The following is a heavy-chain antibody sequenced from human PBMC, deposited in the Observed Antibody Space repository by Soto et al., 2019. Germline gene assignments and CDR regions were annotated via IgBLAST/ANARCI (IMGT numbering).Heavy chain of an antibody. Sequence: GGSLRLSCAASGFLFNTYAMHWVRQAPGKGLEWVGFISYDGSDKYYADSVKGRFTISRDDSRNTLYLQMNSLETVDTGVYYCARDAYGMDVWGQGTTVTVS. CDR3: ARDAYGMDV. CDR1: GFLFNTYA. J-gene: IGHJ6*02. CDR2: ISYDGSDK. V-gene: IGHV3-30*04.